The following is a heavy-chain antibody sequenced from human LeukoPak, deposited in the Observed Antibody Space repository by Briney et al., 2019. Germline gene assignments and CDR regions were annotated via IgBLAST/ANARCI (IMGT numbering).Heavy chain of an antibody. V-gene: IGHV1-18*01. CDR3: ARDSAAAGGTYFDY. CDR2: ISAYNGNT. J-gene: IGHJ4*02. CDR1: GYTFTSYG. D-gene: IGHD6-13*01. Sequence: ASVKVSCKASGYTFTSYGISWVRQAPGQGLEWLGWISAYNGNTNYAQKLQGRVTMTTDTSTSTAYMELRSLRSDDTAVYYCARDSAAAGGTYFDYWGQGTLVTVSS.